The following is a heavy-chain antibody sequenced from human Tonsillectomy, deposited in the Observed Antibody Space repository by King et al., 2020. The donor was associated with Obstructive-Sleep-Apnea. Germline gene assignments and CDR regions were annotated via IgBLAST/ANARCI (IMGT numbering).Heavy chain of an antibody. V-gene: IGHV3-30*04. CDR3: ACLPFNRPTFLPEDAGPPVDY. Sequence: HVQLVESGGGVVQPGRSLRLSCVASGFGFSYLAMHWVRQAPGKGLEWVAVIVLDGSITKYSDSVRGRFTISRDNTKNTLFLQMDNLRLEDTAVYFCACLPFNRPTFLPEDAGPPVDYWGHGTLVTVSS. CDR1: GFGFSYLA. CDR2: IVLDGSIT. J-gene: IGHJ4*01. D-gene: IGHD2/OR15-2a*01.